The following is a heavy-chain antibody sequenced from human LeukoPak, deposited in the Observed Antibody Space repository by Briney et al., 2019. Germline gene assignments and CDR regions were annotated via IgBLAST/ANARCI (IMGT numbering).Heavy chain of an antibody. CDR3: AKSAGVATIYFDS. V-gene: IGHV3-23*01. CDR1: GFAFRNYA. D-gene: IGHD5-12*01. CDR2: IGSDYDR. Sequence: GGSLRLSCTASGFAFRNYAMAWVRQSPGKGLERAAAIGSDYDRVHEDSVKGRFTISRDNPKNTLYLQMDNLRVEDTAVYFCAKSAGVATIYFDSWGQGAQVTVSS. J-gene: IGHJ4*02.